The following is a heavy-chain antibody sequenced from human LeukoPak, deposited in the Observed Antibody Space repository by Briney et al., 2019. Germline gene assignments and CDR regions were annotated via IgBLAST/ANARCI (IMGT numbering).Heavy chain of an antibody. CDR2: IASDGSVK. CDR3: ARDRRRYFDH. V-gene: IGHV3-30-3*01. Sequence: GGSLRLSCTVSGFTFRNYPMHWVRQAPGKGLEWVSNIASDGSVKYYSESVEGRFTISRDNAKNSLYLQMNGLRAEDTAVYYCARDRRRYFDHWGQGTLVTVSS. D-gene: IGHD6-6*01. CDR1: GFTFRNYP. J-gene: IGHJ4*02.